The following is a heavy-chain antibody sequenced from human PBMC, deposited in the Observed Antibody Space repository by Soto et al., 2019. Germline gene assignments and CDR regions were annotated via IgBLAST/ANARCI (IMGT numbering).Heavy chain of an antibody. Sequence: QVQLVQSGAEVKKPGSSVKVSCKASGGTFSSYAISWVRQAPGQGLEWMGWIIPIFGTANYAQKFQGRVTITADKSTSTAYMELSSLRSEDTAVYYCVYYDSSGYYPNYYYGMDVWGQGTTVTVSS. V-gene: IGHV1-69*06. J-gene: IGHJ6*02. CDR3: VYYDSSGYYPNYYYGMDV. CDR1: GGTFSSYA. CDR2: IIPIFGTA. D-gene: IGHD3-22*01.